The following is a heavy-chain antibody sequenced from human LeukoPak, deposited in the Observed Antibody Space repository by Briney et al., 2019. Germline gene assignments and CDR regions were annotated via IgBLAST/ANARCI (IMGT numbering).Heavy chain of an antibody. CDR2: ISSSGGII. CDR3: AKGGPATVRQPFDY. Sequence: GGSLRLSCAASGFTFSRYNMNWVRQAPGKGLEWVSYISSSGGIIYYGDSVKGRFTVSRDNARNSLYLQMNSLRAEDTAVYYCAKGGPATVRQPFDYWGQGTLVTVSS. J-gene: IGHJ4*02. V-gene: IGHV3-48*01. D-gene: IGHD1-1*01. CDR1: GFTFSRYN.